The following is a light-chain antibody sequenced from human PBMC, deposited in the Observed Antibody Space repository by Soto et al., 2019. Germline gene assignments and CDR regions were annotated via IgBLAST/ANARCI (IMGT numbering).Light chain of an antibody. J-gene: IGLJ1*01. V-gene: IGLV1-51*01. CDR1: SSNIGNNY. CDR3: GTWDSSLSAYV. CDR2: DNN. Sequence: QSVLTQPPSVSAAPGQKVTISCSGSSSNIGNNYVSWYQQLPGTAPKLLIYDNNKRPSGIPDRFSDSKSGTLATLAITGLQTGDEADYYCGTWDSSLSAYVFGTGTKVTVL.